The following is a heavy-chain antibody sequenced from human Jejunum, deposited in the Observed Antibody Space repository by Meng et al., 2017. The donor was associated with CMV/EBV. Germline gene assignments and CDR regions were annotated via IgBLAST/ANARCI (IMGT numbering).Heavy chain of an antibody. CDR2: VDYSGTN. Sequence: CPVSGASISGYYGNWIRQTPGKGLEWIGYVDYSGTNKYNPSLKGRVTISVETSKSQFSLELRSVIAADTAVFYCARGWGTTSPWDYWGQGTLVTVSS. CDR3: ARGWGTTSPWDY. CDR1: GASISGYY. D-gene: IGHD3-16*01. J-gene: IGHJ4*02. V-gene: IGHV4-59*01.